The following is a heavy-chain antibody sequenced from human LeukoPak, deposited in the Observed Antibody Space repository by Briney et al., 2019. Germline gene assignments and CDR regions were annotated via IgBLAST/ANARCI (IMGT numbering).Heavy chain of an antibody. CDR1: GFTFSDYG. CDR3: AKNGDRGAYCSGGSCYPYYYYSMDV. J-gene: IGHJ6*03. CDR2: ISSTGGTT. Sequence: GGSLRLSCAASGFTFSDYGMSWVRQAPGKGLEWVSSISSTGGTTYYADSVKGRFTISRDNSKNTLFLQLNSLRAEDTAIYYCAKNGDRGAYCSGGSCYPYYYYSMDVWGKGTTVTISS. V-gene: IGHV3-23*01. D-gene: IGHD2-15*01.